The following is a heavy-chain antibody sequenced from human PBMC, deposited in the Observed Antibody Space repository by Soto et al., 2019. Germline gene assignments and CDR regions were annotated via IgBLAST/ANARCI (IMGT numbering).Heavy chain of an antibody. J-gene: IGHJ4*02. CDR1: VFTFCSFI. Sequence: RGGCLALLRAPDVFTFCSFIIDWDSHAPGKGLEWVSSISSSSSYIYYADSVKGRFTISTDNAKNSLYLQMNSLRAEDTAVYYCAGYYYVCYGYADWGQGTPVTVSS. D-gene: IGHD3-10*02. CDR2: ISSSSSYI. CDR3: AGYYYVCYGYAD. V-gene: IGHV3-21*01.